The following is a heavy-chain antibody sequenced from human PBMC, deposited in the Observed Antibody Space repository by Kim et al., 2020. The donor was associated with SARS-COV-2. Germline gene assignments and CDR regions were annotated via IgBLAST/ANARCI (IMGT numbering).Heavy chain of an antibody. Sequence: GGSLRLSCAASGFSLANYAMSWVRQAPGQGLEWVSAISGRGDGGGTNYADSVKGRFTISRDNSKNTLYLQMGSLRADDTAVYYCAPGGYFYWSWGQGTLVIVS. CDR1: GFSLANYA. CDR2: ISGRGDGGGT. CDR3: APGGYFYWS. D-gene: IGHD3-9*01. V-gene: IGHV3-23*01. J-gene: IGHJ4*02.